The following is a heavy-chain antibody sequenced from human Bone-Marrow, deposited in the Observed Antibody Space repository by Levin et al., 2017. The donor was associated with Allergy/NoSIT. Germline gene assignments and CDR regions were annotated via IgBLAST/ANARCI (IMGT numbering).Heavy chain of an antibody. J-gene: IGHJ4*02. CDR3: AKDYCNSTSCYLFEN. Sequence: AGGSLRLSCAASGFTFSSYGMHWVRQAPGKGLEWVAVISYDGSNKFYTDSVKGRLTVSRDNSKNTLFLQMNSLRAEDPAVYYCAKDYCNSTSCYLFENWGQGTLVTVSS. V-gene: IGHV3-30*18. D-gene: IGHD2-2*01. CDR2: ISYDGSNK. CDR1: GFTFSSYG.